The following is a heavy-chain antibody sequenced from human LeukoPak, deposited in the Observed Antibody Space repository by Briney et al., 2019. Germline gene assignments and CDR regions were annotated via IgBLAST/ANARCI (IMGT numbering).Heavy chain of an antibody. D-gene: IGHD5-12*01. CDR3: AKDGLRGYDFDY. Sequence: GGSLRLSCAASGLTFSTYAMSWVRQAPGKGLEWVARISNLAGTTDYADSVKGRFTISRDNSKDTLYLEMNSLKVEDTAESYCAKDGLRGYDFDYWGQGTLVIVSS. J-gene: IGHJ4*02. V-gene: IGHV3-23*01. CDR1: GLTFSTYA. CDR2: ISNLAGTT.